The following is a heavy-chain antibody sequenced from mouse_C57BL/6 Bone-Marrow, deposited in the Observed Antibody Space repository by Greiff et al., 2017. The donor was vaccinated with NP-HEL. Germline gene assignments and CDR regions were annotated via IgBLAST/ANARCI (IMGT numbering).Heavy chain of an antibody. V-gene: IGHV1-81*01. D-gene: IGHD1-1*01. CDR2: IYPRSGNT. CDR3: ARSESYVYAMDY. CDR1: GYTFTSYG. J-gene: IGHJ4*01. Sequence: VQLVESGAELARPGASVKLSCKASGYTFTSYGISWVKQRTGQGLEWIGEIYPRSGNTYYNEKFKGKATLTADKSSSTAYMELRSLTSDDSAFYFCARSESYVYAMDYWGQGTSVTVSS.